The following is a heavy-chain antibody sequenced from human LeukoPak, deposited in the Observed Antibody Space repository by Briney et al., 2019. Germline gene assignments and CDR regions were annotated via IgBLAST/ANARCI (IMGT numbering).Heavy chain of an antibody. V-gene: IGHV1-69*13. Sequence: SVKVSCKASDNTFSYYGISWVRQAPGQGLEWMGGIIPIFGRANYAQKFQGRVTITADDSTSTAYMELSSLRSEDTAVYYCADLVYCSSSSCYEPFNQTWGQGTLVTVSP. CDR2: IIPIFGRA. CDR3: ADLVYCSSSSCYEPFNQT. J-gene: IGHJ4*02. CDR1: DNTFSYYG. D-gene: IGHD2-2*01.